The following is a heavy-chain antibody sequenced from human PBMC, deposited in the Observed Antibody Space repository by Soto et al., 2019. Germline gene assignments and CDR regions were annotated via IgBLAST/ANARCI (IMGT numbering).Heavy chain of an antibody. V-gene: IGHV4-31*03. Sequence: QVQLQESGPGLVKPSQTLSLTCTVSGCSISSGGYYWSWIRQHPGKGLEWIGYIYYSGSTYYNPSLNSRVTISVDTSKNQFSLKLSSVTAADTAVYYCARSIVVVVAATHWFDPWGQGTLVTVS. J-gene: IGHJ5*02. CDR2: IYYSGST. CDR3: ARSIVVVVAATHWFDP. CDR1: GCSISSGGYY. D-gene: IGHD2-15*01.